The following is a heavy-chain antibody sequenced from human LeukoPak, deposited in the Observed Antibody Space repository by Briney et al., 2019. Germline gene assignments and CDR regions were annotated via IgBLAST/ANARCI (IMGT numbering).Heavy chain of an antibody. V-gene: IGHV4-59*08. CDR2: IYYTGST. D-gene: IGHD1-1*01. Sequence: SETLSLTCTVSGGSISSYHWSWIRQPPGKGLEWIGYIYYTGSTDYTPSLKSRVTISVDMSKNQFSLKLESVTAADTGAYYCARRSTTWNAFDIWGQGTMLTVSS. J-gene: IGHJ3*02. CDR1: GGSISSYH. CDR3: ARRSTTWNAFDI.